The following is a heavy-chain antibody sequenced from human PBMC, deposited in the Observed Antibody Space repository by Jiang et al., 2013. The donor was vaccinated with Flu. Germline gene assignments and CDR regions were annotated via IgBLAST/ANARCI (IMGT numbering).Heavy chain of an antibody. Sequence: WIRQPPGKGLEWIGYIYYSGSTNYNPSLKSRVTISVDTSKNQFSLKLSSVTAADTAVYYCARSTGWFDPWGQGTLVTVSS. CDR3: ARSTGWFDP. D-gene: IGHD4-11*01. J-gene: IGHJ5*02. V-gene: IGHV4-59*01. CDR2: IYYSGST.